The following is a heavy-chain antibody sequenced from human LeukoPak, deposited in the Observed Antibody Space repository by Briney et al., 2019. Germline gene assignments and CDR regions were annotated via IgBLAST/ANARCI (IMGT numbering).Heavy chain of an antibody. D-gene: IGHD6-13*01. J-gene: IGHJ4*02. CDR2: IYHSGST. CDR1: GGSISSSNW. V-gene: IGHV4-4*02. Sequence: SGTLSLTCAVSGGSISSSNWWSWVRQPPGKGLEWIGEIYHSGSTNYNPSLKSRVTISVDKSKNQFSLKLSSVTAADTAVYYCARLAGPIAAAGNFDYWGQGTLVTVSS. CDR3: ARLAGPIAAAGNFDY.